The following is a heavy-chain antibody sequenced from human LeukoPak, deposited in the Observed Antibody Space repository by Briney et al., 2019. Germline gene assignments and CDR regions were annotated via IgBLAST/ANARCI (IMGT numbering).Heavy chain of an antibody. D-gene: IGHD2-21*01. V-gene: IGHV4-38-2*02. J-gene: IGHJ4*02. CDR1: GYSIGSGHY. Sequence: SETLSLTCSVSGYSIGSGHYWGWIRQPPGKGLEWIGSVYQTGSSYYSPSLKSRVTISLDTSKNQISLKLTFVTAADTAFYFCARENVVAQGTFDYWGQGALVTVSS. CDR3: ARENVVAQGTFDY. CDR2: VYQTGSS.